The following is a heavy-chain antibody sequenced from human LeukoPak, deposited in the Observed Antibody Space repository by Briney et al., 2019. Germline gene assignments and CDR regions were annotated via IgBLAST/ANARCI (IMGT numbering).Heavy chain of an antibody. CDR2: INHSGST. CDR3: ASGPEAFDI. Sequence: PSETLSLTCAVYGGSFSGYYWSWIRQPPGKGLEWIGEINHSGSTNYNPSLKGRVTISVDTSKNQFSLKLSSVTAADTAVYYCASGPEAFDIWDQGTMVTVSS. V-gene: IGHV4-34*01. CDR1: GGSFSGYY. J-gene: IGHJ3*02.